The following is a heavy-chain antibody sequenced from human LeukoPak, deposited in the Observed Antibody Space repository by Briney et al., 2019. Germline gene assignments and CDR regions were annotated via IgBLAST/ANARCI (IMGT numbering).Heavy chain of an antibody. D-gene: IGHD6-13*01. V-gene: IGHV1-2*02. Sequence: ASVKVSCKASGYTFTGYYMHWVRQAPGQGLEWMGWINPNSGGTNYAQKFQGRVTMTRDTSISTAYMDLSRLRSDDTAVYYCARHSSSWSDYYYYYGMDVWGQGTTVTVSS. CDR3: ARHSSSWSDYYYYYGMDV. CDR1: GYTFTGYY. CDR2: INPNSGGT. J-gene: IGHJ6*02.